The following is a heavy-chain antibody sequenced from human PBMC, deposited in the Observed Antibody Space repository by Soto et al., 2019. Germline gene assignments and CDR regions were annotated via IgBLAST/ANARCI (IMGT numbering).Heavy chain of an antibody. CDR2: IIPIFGTA. CDR3: ARGANKISYYYDSSGYYTPNYFDY. D-gene: IGHD3-22*01. V-gene: IGHV1-69*13. CDR1: GGTFSSYA. J-gene: IGHJ4*02. Sequence: ASVKVSCKASGGTFSSYAISWVRQAPGQGLEWMGGIIPIFGTANYAQKFQGRVTITADESTSTAYMELSSLRSEDTAVYYCARGANKISYYYDSSGYYTPNYFDYWGQGTLVTVSS.